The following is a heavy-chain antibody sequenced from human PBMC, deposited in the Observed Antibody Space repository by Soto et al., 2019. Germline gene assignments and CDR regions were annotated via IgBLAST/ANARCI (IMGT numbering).Heavy chain of an antibody. CDR2: ISGDGLST. CDR3: ARRPDAFDI. Sequence: EVQLLESGGGLVQPGGSLRLSCAGSGSTFTDFTMTWVRQAPGKGLEWVSAISGDGLSTYYAGSVKGRFTLSRDNSKTTLYLQMNSLRAEDTAVYYCARRPDAFDIWGRGTMVTVSS. J-gene: IGHJ3*02. V-gene: IGHV3-23*01. CDR1: GSTFTDFT.